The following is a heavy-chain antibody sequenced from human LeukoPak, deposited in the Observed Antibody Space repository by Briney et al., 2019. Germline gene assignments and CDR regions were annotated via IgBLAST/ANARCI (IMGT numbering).Heavy chain of an antibody. J-gene: IGHJ6*03. Sequence: SETLSLTCTVSGGSISSYYWSWIRQPPGKGLEWIGYIYYSGSTNYNPSLKSRVTISVDTSKNRFSLKLSSVAAADTAVYYCARVWLDCSGGSCYSPYYYYYMDVWGKGTTVTISS. D-gene: IGHD2-15*01. CDR1: GGSISSYY. CDR3: ARVWLDCSGGSCYSPYYYYYMDV. V-gene: IGHV4-59*01. CDR2: IYYSGST.